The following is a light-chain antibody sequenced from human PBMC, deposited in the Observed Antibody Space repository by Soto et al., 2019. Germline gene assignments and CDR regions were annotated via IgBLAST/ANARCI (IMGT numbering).Light chain of an antibody. V-gene: IGKV3-20*01. CDR3: QQYGSSLFT. CDR1: QSVSSNY. Sequence: EIVLTQSPGTLSLSPGERATLSCRASQSVSSNYLAWYQQKPGQAPRLLIYGASSRATGIPDRFSGSGSGTDFTLTISRLAPEDCAVYYCQQYGSSLFTFGPGTKVDI. CDR2: GAS. J-gene: IGKJ3*01.